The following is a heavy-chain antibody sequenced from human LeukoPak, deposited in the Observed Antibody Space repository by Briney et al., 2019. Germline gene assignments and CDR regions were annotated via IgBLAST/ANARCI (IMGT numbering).Heavy chain of an antibody. Sequence: GGSLRLSCTASGFTFSLSAMSWVRQTPGKGLEWVSTISGSGGSTYHADSVKGRFTMSRDTSKSTLYLQLDSMRSEDAAVYYCAKDPLHARGEIYAFDIWGQGTMVTVSS. D-gene: IGHD3-10*02. J-gene: IGHJ3*02. V-gene: IGHV3-23*01. CDR3: AKDPLHARGEIYAFDI. CDR1: GFTFSLSA. CDR2: ISGSGGST.